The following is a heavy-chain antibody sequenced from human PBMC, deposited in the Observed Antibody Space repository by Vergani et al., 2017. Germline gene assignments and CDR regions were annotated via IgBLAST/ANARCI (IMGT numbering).Heavy chain of an antibody. CDR2: IIPIFGTA. J-gene: IGHJ6*02. V-gene: IGHV1-69*01. Sequence: QVQLVQSGAEVKKPGSSVKVSCKASGGTFSSYAISWVRQAPGQGLEWMGGIIPIFGTANYAQKFQGRVTITADESTSTAYMELSSLRSEDPAVYYCARDEGIAAAGTNYYYYYGMDVWGQGTTVTVSS. CDR3: ARDEGIAAAGTNYYYYYGMDV. CDR1: GGTFSSYA. D-gene: IGHD6-13*01.